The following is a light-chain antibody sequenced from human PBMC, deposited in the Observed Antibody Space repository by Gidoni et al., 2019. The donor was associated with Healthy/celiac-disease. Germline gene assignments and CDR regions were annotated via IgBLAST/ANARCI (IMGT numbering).Light chain of an antibody. CDR2: DAS. J-gene: IGKJ3*01. CDR1: QSVSSY. V-gene: IGKV3-11*01. CDR3: QQRSNWPPT. Sequence: DIVLTQSPATLSLSPGERATLSCRASQSVSSYLAWYQQKPGQAPRLLIYDASNRATGIPARFSGSGSGTDFTLTISSLEPEDFAVYYCQQRSNWPPTFGTGTKVDIK.